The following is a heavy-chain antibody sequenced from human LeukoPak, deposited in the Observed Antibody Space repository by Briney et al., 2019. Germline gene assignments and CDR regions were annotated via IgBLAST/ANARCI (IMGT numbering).Heavy chain of an antibody. Sequence: GASVTVSCKASGYTFNHHGNSWVRQAPGQGLEWTGWISCYNGDTNYAQNLQGRVTMSTDTSTSTAYMELTGLRSDDTAVYYCVRDPTNTSGRYAYFDYWGQGTLVTVSS. CDR3: VRDPTNTSGRYAYFDY. V-gene: IGHV1-18*01. D-gene: IGHD6-19*01. CDR1: GYTFNHHG. CDR2: ISCYNGDT. J-gene: IGHJ4*02.